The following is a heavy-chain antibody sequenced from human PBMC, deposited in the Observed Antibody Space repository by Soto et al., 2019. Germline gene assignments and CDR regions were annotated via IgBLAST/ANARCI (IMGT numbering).Heavy chain of an antibody. CDR3: AKELASGATSRDGMDV. CDR1: GYTFNIYG. Sequence: QVDLVQSGPEVKKAGASVKVSCKASGYTFNIYGISWVRQALGEGLEWMGRIAVYNRNTNYAQRVQGRVTMTADTFTRTAYMELGSLRSDDTAVYYCAKELASGATSRDGMDVWGQGTMVIVSS. CDR2: IAVYNRNT. J-gene: IGHJ6*01. V-gene: IGHV1-18*04. D-gene: IGHD5-12*01.